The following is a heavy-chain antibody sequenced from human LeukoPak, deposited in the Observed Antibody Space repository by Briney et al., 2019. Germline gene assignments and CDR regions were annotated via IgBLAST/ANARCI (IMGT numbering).Heavy chain of an antibody. J-gene: IGHJ4*02. CDR1: GFTFSTYW. CDR3: VRGPVLQYFDWLFDY. V-gene: IGHV3-74*01. Sequence: GSLRLSCAASGFTFSTYWMHWVRQAPGKGLVWVSLIYNDASASSYADSVKGRFTISRDNAKNTLYLQMNSLRADDTAVYYCVRGPVLQYFDWLFDYWGQGTLVTVSS. CDR2: IYNDASAS. D-gene: IGHD3-9*01.